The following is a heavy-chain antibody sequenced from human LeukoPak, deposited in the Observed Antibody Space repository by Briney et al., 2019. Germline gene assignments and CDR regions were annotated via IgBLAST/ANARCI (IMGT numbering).Heavy chain of an antibody. J-gene: IGHJ5*02. CDR1: GFTFSSYA. CDR3: ANFPGGVRRTLSPSPANWFDP. V-gene: IGHV3-30-3*01. CDR2: ISYDGSNK. D-gene: IGHD3-16*01. Sequence: GGSLRLSCAASGFTFSSYAMHWVRQAPGKGLEWVAVISYDGSNKYYADSVKGRFTISRDNSKNTLYLQMNSLGAEDTAVYYCANFPGGVRRTLSPSPANWFDPWGQGTLVTVSS.